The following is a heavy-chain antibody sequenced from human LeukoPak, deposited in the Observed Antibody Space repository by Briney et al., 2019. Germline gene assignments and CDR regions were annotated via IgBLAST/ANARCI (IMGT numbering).Heavy chain of an antibody. V-gene: IGHV4-39*01. CDR3: ARPQTLSRHGSGSDYFRPIDY. J-gene: IGHJ4*02. Sequence: SSETLSLTCTVSGDSISSSSYYWGWIRQPPGKGLEWIGSIYYSGSTYYNPSLESRVTISVDTSKNQFSLKLSSVTAADTAIYYCARPQTLSRHGSGSDYFRPIDYWGQGTLVTVSS. CDR2: IYYSGST. D-gene: IGHD3-10*01. CDR1: GDSISSSSYY.